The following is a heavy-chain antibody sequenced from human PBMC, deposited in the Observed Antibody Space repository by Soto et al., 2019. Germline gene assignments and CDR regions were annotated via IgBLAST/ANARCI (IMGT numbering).Heavy chain of an antibody. V-gene: IGHV3-33*01. J-gene: IGHJ4*02. CDR2: IWYDGSNK. CDR1: GFTFSSYG. Sequence: QVQLVESGGGVVQPGRSLRLSCAASGFTFSSYGMHWVRQAPGKGLEWVAVIWYDGSNKYYADSVKGRFTISRDNSKNTLYLQMNSLRAEDTAVYYCASPNCGGDCHGAFDYWGQGTLVTVSS. CDR3: ASPNCGGDCHGAFDY. D-gene: IGHD2-21*02.